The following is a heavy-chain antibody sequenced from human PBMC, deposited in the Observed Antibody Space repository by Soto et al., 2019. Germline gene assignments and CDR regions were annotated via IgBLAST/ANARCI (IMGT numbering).Heavy chain of an antibody. J-gene: IGHJ6*02. CDR3: ARGVAATYYHGLDV. CDR2: IYSGGST. Sequence: EVQLVETGGGLIQPGGSLRVSCAASGFNVSVKYMSWVSQAPGKGPEWVSVIYSGGSTDYADSVKGRFTIFRDSSKNTLYLQMNSLRVEDTAVYYCARGVAATYYHGLDVWGEGTTVTVSS. V-gene: IGHV3-53*02. D-gene: IGHD2-15*01. CDR1: GFNVSVKY.